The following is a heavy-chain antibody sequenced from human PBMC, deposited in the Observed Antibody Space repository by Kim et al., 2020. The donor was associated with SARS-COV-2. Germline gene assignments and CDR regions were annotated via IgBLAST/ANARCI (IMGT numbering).Heavy chain of an antibody. CDR3: AKHGSSWDFDY. J-gene: IGHJ4*02. CDR2: T. D-gene: IGHD6-13*01. Sequence: TSYADSVKGRFTISGDNAKNTLYLQMNSLRAEDTAVYYCAKHGSSWDFDYWGQGTLVTVSS. V-gene: IGHV3-74*01.